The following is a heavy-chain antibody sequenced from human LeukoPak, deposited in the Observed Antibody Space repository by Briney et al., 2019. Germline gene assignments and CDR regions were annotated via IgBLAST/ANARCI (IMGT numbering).Heavy chain of an antibody. V-gene: IGHV4-38-2*02. Sequence: PSETLSLTCTVSGYSISSGYYWGWMRQPPGKVLEWIGSIYHSGSTYYNPSLKSRVTISVDTSKNQFSLKLSSVTAADTAVYYCARTYYYGSGSGGEHYWGQGTLVTVSS. D-gene: IGHD3-10*01. CDR3: ARTYYYGSGSGGEHY. CDR1: GYSISSGYY. J-gene: IGHJ4*02. CDR2: IYHSGST.